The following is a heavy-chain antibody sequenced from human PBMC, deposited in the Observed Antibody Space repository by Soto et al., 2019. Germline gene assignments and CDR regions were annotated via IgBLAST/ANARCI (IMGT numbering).Heavy chain of an antibody. V-gene: IGHV1-18*01. Sequence: QVQLVQSGAEVKKPGASVKVSCKASGYTFTSYGISWVRKAPGQGLEWMGWISAYNGNTNYAQKLQGRVTMTTDTSTSTSYMELRSLRSDDTAVYYCARDLEDYYDSSGYYHGDYWGQGTLVTVSS. CDR3: ARDLEDYYDSSGYYHGDY. CDR2: ISAYNGNT. J-gene: IGHJ4*02. CDR1: GYTFTSYG. D-gene: IGHD3-22*01.